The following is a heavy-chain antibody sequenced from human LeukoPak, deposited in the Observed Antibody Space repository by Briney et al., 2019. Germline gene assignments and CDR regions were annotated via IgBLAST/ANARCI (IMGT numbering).Heavy chain of an antibody. Sequence: SETLSLTCTVSGYSISSGYYWGWNRQPPGKGLEWIGSIYHSGSTYYNPSLKSRVTISVDTSKNHFSLTLSSVTAADTAVYYCARSDGYGLVGIWGQGTMVTVSS. D-gene: IGHD3-10*01. CDR2: IYHSGST. CDR3: ARSDGYGLVGI. V-gene: IGHV4-38-2*02. CDR1: GYSISSGYY. J-gene: IGHJ3*02.